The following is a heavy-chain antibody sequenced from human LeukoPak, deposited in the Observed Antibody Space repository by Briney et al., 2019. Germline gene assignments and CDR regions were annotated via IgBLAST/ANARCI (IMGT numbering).Heavy chain of an antibody. CDR3: XXXXXXXXXXXLVGYYGMDV. V-gene: IGHV4-4*07. Sequence: SETLSLTCTVSGGSISSYYWSWIRQPAGKGLEWIGRIYTSGSTNYNPSLKSRVTMSVDTSKNQFSLKLSSVTAADTAVYYCXXXXXXXXXXXLVGYYGMDVWGQGTTVTVSS. D-gene: IGHD3-16*02. CDR1: GGSISSYY. CDR2: IYTSGST. J-gene: IGHJ6*02.